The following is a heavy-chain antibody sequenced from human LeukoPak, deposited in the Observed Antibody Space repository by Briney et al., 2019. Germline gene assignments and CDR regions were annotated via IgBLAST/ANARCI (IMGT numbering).Heavy chain of an antibody. Sequence: GGSLRPSCAASGFTVSSNYMSWVRQAPGKGLEWVSVIYSGGSTYYADSVKGRFTISRDNAKNSLYLQMNSLRAEDTAVYYCARDFRDSPYDFWSGPYYFDYWGQGTLVTVSS. V-gene: IGHV3-53*01. CDR2: IYSGGST. D-gene: IGHD3-3*01. CDR3: ARDFRDSPYDFWSGPYYFDY. CDR1: GFTVSSNY. J-gene: IGHJ4*02.